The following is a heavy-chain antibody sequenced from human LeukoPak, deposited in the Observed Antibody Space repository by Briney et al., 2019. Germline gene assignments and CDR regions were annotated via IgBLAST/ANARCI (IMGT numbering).Heavy chain of an antibody. D-gene: IGHD6-6*01. Sequence: GASVKVSCKTSGYTFTIYNINWVRQATGQGLEWMGWMNPNSGNTGYAQKFQGRVTFTRNTSISTAYMELSDLTSEDTAVYYCARADGSSSINYYYLDVWGKGTTVTVSS. J-gene: IGHJ6*03. CDR2: MNPNSGNT. CDR1: GYTFTIYN. CDR3: ARADGSSSINYYYLDV. V-gene: IGHV1-8*01.